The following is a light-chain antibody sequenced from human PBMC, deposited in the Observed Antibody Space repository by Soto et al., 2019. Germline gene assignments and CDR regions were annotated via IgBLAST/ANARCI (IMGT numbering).Light chain of an antibody. Sequence: DIQMTQSPSSLSASVGDRVTITCQASRDISNYLNWYQQKPGKAPKLLIYAAPSLQSGVPSRFSGSGSGTDFTLTISSLQPEDFATYYCQQSYSTPWTFGQGTKVDIK. CDR3: QQSYSTPWT. J-gene: IGKJ1*01. CDR2: AAP. V-gene: IGKV1-39*01. CDR1: RDISNY.